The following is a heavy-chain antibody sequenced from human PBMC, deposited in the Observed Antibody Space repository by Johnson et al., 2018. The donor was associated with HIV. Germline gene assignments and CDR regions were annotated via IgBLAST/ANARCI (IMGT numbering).Heavy chain of an antibody. D-gene: IGHD3-10*01. CDR3: ARDGEDLQIAFDI. J-gene: IGHJ3*02. V-gene: IGHV3-30*02. CDR1: GFAFNAYG. Sequence: VQLVESGGGVVQPGGSLTLSCAASGFAFNAYGMHWVRQAPGKGLQWVTFIRYDGSNKYYADSVKGRFTISRDNSKNTLFLQMNSLRAEDTAVYYCARDGEDLQIAFDIWGQGTMVTVSS. CDR2: IRYDGSNK.